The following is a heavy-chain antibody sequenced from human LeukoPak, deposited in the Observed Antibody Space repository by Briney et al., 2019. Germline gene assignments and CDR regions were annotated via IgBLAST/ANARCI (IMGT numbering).Heavy chain of an antibody. CDR1: GFTFSSYA. J-gene: IGHJ4*02. Sequence: GGSLRLSCAASGFTFSSYAMHWVRQAPGKGLEYVSAISSNGGSTYYANSVKGRFTISRDNSKNTLYLQMGSLRVEDTAVYYCVRGYCSGTSCLDYWGQGNLVTVSS. CDR2: ISSNGGST. D-gene: IGHD2-2*01. CDR3: VRGYCSGTSCLDY. V-gene: IGHV3-64*01.